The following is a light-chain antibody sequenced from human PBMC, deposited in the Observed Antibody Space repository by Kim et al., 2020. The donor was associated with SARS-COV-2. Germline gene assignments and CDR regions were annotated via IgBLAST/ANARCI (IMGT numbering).Light chain of an antibody. CDR3: QAWDSSTVV. CDR2: QDS. CDR1: KLGDKY. Sequence: GAPGQIASITCSGDKLGDKYACWYQQKPGQSPVLVIYQDSKRPSGIPERFSGSNSGNTATLTISGTQAMDEADYYCQAWDSSTVVFGGGTQLTVL. V-gene: IGLV3-1*01. J-gene: IGLJ2*01.